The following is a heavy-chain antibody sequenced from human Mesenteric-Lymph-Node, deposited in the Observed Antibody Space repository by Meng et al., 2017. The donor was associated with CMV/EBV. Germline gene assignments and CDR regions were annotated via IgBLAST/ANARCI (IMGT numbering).Heavy chain of an antibody. V-gene: IGHV3-21*01. CDR1: GFTFGDYA. Sequence: GGSLRLSCTASGFTFGDYAMSWVRQAPGKGLEWVAYISSTGSDLSYADSVKGRLTLTRDNAKKSLYLEMNSLRADDTAVFYCARSFTLIPGGIRIYAVDVWGQGTTVTVSS. D-gene: IGHD2-2*01. CDR2: ISSTGSDL. J-gene: IGHJ6*02. CDR3: ARSFTLIPGGIRIYAVDV.